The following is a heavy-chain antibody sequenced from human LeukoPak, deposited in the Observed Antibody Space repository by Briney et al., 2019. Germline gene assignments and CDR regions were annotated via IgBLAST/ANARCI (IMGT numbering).Heavy chain of an antibody. V-gene: IGHV3-21*01. J-gene: IGHJ4*02. CDR2: ISSSSSYI. CDR3: ARWVGATRRYFDY. Sequence: GGSLRLSCAASGFTFSSYSMNWVRQAPGKGLEWVSSISSSSSYIYYADSVKGRFTISRDNAKNSLYLQMNSLRAEDTAVYYCARWVGATRRYFDYWGQGPLVTVSS. D-gene: IGHD1-26*01. CDR1: GFTFSSYS.